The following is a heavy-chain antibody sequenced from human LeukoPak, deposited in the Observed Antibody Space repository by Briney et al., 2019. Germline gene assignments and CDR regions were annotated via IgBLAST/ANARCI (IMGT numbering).Heavy chain of an antibody. CDR1: GFTFSGSA. CDR2: IRSKANSYAT. Sequence: GGSLRLSCAASGFTFSGSAMHWVRQASGKGLEWVGRIRSKANSYATAYAASVKGRFTISRDDSKNTAYLQMNSLKTEDTAVYYCAKSHDYVWGSYRALYWGQGTLVTVSS. D-gene: IGHD3-16*02. J-gene: IGHJ4*02. CDR3: AKSHDYVWGSYRALY. V-gene: IGHV3-73*01.